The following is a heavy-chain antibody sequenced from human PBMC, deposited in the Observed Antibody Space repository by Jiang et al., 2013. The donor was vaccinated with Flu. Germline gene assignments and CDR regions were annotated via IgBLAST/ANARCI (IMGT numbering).Heavy chain of an antibody. CDR3: ARLMSYFDDSGDPTVHDAFEI. CDR1: GASISGYY. CDR2: FYYSGNS. J-gene: IGHJ3*02. V-gene: IGHV4-59*01. Sequence: GLVKPSETLSLTCSVSGASISGYYWNWIRQPPGKGLEWIGYFYYSGNSNFNPSLKSRVTISADTSKNQFSLRLTSVTAADTAVYYCARLMSYFDDSGDPTVHDAFEIWGRGTVVTVSS. D-gene: IGHD3-22*01.